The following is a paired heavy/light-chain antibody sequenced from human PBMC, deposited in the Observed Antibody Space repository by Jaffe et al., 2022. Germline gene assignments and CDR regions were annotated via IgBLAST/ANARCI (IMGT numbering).Light chain of an antibody. Sequence: QAGLTQPPSVSKGLRQTATLTCTGNNNNVGHDGAGWLQQHQGHPPKLLCNRNNIRPSGISERFSSSRSGSTASLTITGLQPEDEADYYCSAWDSSLSVWVFGGGTRLTVL. V-gene: IGLV10-54*04. CDR2: RNN. J-gene: IGLJ3*02. CDR3: SAWDSSLSVWV. CDR1: NNNVGHDG.
Heavy chain of an antibody. D-gene: IGHD2-15*01. J-gene: IGHJ4*02. CDR1: PFNFSLYA. V-gene: IGHV3-30*02. CDR3: VLDDCSSGRCRPSAFDY. Sequence: QVHLVESGGGVVQPGGSLRLSCAASPFNFSLYAMHWVRQAPGKGLEWVGLIRSDRSDEYYAASVKGRFTISRDTSKNTLSLQMNSLRPEDSAVYYCVLDDCSSGRCRPSAFDYWGQGTRVTVSS. CDR2: IRSDRSDE.